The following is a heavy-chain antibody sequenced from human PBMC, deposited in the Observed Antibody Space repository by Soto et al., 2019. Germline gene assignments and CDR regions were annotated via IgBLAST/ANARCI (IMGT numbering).Heavy chain of an antibody. CDR3: ARRDCFSSSCYFKY. CDR1: GYTFTSYY. CDR2: INPSGATT. J-gene: IGHJ4*02. V-gene: IGHV1-46*01. Sequence: QVSLVQSGAEVKKPGASVKVSCKASGYTFTSYYVHWVRQAPGQGLEWMGIINPSGATTTYAQKYQGRVATTRATSTSTVYMELSSLRSEDTAVYFCARRDCFSSSCYFKYLGPGTLVTVSS. D-gene: IGHD2-2*01.